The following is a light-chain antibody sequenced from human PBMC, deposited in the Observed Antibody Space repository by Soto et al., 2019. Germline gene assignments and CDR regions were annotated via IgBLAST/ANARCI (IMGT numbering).Light chain of an antibody. CDR1: SSDVGSYTL. V-gene: IGLV2-23*01. Sequence: QSALTQPASVSGSPGQSITISCTGTSSDVGSYTLVSWYQQHPGKAPKLIIYEGSKRPSGVSNRFSGSKSGNTASLTISGLQAEDEADYYCCSYAGSVVFGGGTKLTVL. J-gene: IGLJ2*01. CDR3: CSYAGSVV. CDR2: EGS.